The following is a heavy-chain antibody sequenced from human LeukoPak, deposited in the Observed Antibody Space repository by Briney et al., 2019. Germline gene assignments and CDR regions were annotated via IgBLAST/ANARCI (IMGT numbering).Heavy chain of an antibody. CDR2: IWYDGSNK. V-gene: IGHV3-33*01. Sequence: PGGSLRLSCAASGVTFSSDGMHWVRQAPGKGLEWVAVIWYDGSNKYYADSVKGRFTISRDNSKNTLYLQMNRLRADDTAVYYCARVGASRGYYYDDYWGQGTLVTVSS. J-gene: IGHJ4*02. D-gene: IGHD3-22*01. CDR3: ARVGASRGYYYDDY. CDR1: GVTFSSDG.